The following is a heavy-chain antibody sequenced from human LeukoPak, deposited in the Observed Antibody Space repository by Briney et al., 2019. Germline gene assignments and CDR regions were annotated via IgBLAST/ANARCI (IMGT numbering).Heavy chain of an antibody. CDR3: AELGITMIGGV. V-gene: IGHV3-21*01. D-gene: IGHD3-10*02. J-gene: IGHJ6*04. CDR1: GFTFSSYS. Sequence: GGSLRLSCAASGFTFSSYSMNWVRQAPGKGLEWVSSISSSSSYIHYADSVRGRFTISRDNAKNSLYLQMNSLRAEDTAVYYCAELGITMIGGVWGKGTTVTISS. CDR2: ISSSSSYI.